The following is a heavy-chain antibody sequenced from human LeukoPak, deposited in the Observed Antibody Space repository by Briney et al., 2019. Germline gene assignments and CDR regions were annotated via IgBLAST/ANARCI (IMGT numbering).Heavy chain of an antibody. V-gene: IGHV3-48*03. J-gene: IGHJ4*02. CDR1: GFTFSSYE. CDR2: ISSSGSTI. D-gene: IGHD3-10*01. CDR3: AKDHRDTMVRGVIDAFDY. Sequence: GGSLRLSCAASGFTFSSYEMNWVRQAPGKGLEWVSYISSSGSTIYYADSVKGRFTISRDNAKNSLYLQMNSLRVEDTAVYYCAKDHRDTMVRGVIDAFDYWGQGTLVTVSS.